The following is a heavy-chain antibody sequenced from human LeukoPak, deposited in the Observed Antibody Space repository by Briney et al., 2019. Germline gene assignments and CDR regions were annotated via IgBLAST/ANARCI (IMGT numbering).Heavy chain of an antibody. D-gene: IGHD3-22*01. CDR1: GYTFTGYY. CDR3: ARVDRGYYGMDV. CDR2: INPNSGGT. J-gene: IGHJ6*02. V-gene: IGHV1-2*02. Sequence: ASVKVSCKASGYTFTGYYMHWVRQAPGQGLEWMGWINPNSGGTNYAQKFQGRVTMTRDTSISTAYMELSRLRSDDTAAYYCARVDRGYYGMDVWGQGTTVTVSS.